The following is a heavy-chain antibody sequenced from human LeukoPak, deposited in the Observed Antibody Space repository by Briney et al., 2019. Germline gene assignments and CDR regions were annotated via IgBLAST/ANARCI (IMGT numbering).Heavy chain of an antibody. Sequence: PSETLSLTCTVSGGSISSYYWSWIRQPPGKGLEWIGYIYYSGSTYYNPSLKSRVTISVDTSKNQFSLKLSSVTAADTAVYYCARVRRDGYNRSNWFDPWGQGTLVTVSS. CDR2: IYYSGST. CDR1: GGSISSYY. V-gene: IGHV4-30-4*08. D-gene: IGHD5-24*01. J-gene: IGHJ5*02. CDR3: ARVRRDGYNRSNWFDP.